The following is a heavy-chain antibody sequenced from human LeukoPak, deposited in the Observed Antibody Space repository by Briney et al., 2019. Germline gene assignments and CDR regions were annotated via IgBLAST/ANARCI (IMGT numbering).Heavy chain of an antibody. CDR2: IYYSGST. Sequence: SETLSLTCTVSGGSISSSSYYWGWIRQPPGKGLEWIGSIYYSGSTYYNPSLKSRVTISVDTSKNQFSLKLSSVTAADTAVYYCAREVWVIYYFDYWGQGTLVAVSS. CDR1: GGSISSSSYY. J-gene: IGHJ4*02. CDR3: AREVWVIYYFDY. V-gene: IGHV4-39*07. D-gene: IGHD3-16*01.